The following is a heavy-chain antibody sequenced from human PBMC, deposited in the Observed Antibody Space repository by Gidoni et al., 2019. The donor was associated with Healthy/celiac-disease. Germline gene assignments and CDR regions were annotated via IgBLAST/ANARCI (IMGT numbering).Heavy chain of an antibody. CDR2: ISSSSSYT. J-gene: IGHJ5*02. CDR3: ARTTGDYDFWSGPSVKGDNWFDP. CDR1: GFTFSDYS. V-gene: IGHV3-11*06. Sequence: QVQLVESGGGLVKPGGSLRLSCAASGFTFSDYSLRWIRQAPGKGLEWVSYISSSSSYTNYADSVKGRFTISRDNAKNSLYLQMNSLRAEDTAVYYCARTTGDYDFWSGPSVKGDNWFDPWGQGTLVTVSS. D-gene: IGHD3-3*01.